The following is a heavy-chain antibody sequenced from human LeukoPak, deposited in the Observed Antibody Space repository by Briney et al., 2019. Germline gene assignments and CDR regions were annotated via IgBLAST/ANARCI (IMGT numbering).Heavy chain of an antibody. Sequence: SETLSLTCTVSGGSISSYYWSWIRQPPGKGLEWIGYIYYSGSTNYNPSLKSRVTISVDTSKNQFSLKLSSVTAADTAVYYCARDLGSRYDILTGPFDPWGQGTLVTVSS. CDR2: IYYSGST. V-gene: IGHV4-59*01. CDR1: GGSISSYY. J-gene: IGHJ5*02. D-gene: IGHD3-9*01. CDR3: ARDLGSRYDILTGPFDP.